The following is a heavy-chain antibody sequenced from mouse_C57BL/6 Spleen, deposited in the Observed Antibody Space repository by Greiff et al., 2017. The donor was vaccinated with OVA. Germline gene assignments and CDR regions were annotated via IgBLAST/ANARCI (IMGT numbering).Heavy chain of an antibody. V-gene: IGHV1-81*01. CDR3: AREWMGYGSSYFDY. J-gene: IGHJ2*01. CDR1: GYTFTSYG. D-gene: IGHD1-1*01. CDR2: IYPRSGIT. Sequence: QVQLQQSGAELARPGASVKLSCKASGYTFTSYGISWVKQRTGQGLEWIGEIYPRSGITYYNEKFKGKATLTAAKSSSTAYMELRSLTSEDSAVYSGAREWMGYGSSYFDYWGQGTTLTVSS.